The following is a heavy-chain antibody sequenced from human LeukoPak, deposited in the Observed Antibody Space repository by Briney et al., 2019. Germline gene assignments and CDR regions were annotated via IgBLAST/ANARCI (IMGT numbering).Heavy chain of an antibody. J-gene: IGHJ4*02. CDR2: IIPIFGTA. Sequence: SVKVSCKASGGTFSSYAVSWVRQAPGQGLEWMGGIIPIFGTANYAQKFQGRVTITADESTSTAYMELSSLRSEDTAVYYCARDRGGWYYFDYWGQGTLVTVSS. CDR1: GGTFSSYA. V-gene: IGHV1-69*01. CDR3: ARDRGGWYYFDY. D-gene: IGHD3-10*01.